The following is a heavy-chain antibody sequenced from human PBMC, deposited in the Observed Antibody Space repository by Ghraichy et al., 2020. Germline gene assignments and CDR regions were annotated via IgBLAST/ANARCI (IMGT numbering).Heavy chain of an antibody. CDR2: IDSGGATT. D-gene: IGHD3-22*01. CDR3: AKDFYYDSSGYYFNWDYFDC. J-gene: IGHJ4*02. V-gene: IGHV3-23*01. Sequence: GGSLRLSCAASGFTFRVYAMSWVRQAPGKGLEWVSSIDSGGATTHYADSVRGRFTISRDNSKNTLYLQLNSLRAEDTAVYYCAKDFYYDSSGYYFNWDYFDCWGQGTLVTVSS. CDR1: GFTFRVYA.